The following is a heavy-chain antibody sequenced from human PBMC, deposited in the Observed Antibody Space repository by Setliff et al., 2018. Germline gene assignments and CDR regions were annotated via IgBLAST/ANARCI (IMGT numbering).Heavy chain of an antibody. CDR1: GYTFNTHG. V-gene: IGHV1-18*01. J-gene: IGHJ4*02. D-gene: IGHD2-15*01. CDR2: ISPYNGKT. CDR3: ARDGGGYCATTSCFHFDY. Sequence: ASVKVSCKSYGYTFNTHGISWVRQAPGQRPEWMGWISPYNGKTRSIEGFQGRLTLTIDTSTNTVFMELRNLRPDDTAIYYCARDGGGYCATTSCFHFDYWGQGTQVTVS.